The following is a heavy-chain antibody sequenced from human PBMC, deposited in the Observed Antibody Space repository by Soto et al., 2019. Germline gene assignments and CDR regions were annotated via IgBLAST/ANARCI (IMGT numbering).Heavy chain of an antibody. J-gene: IGHJ5*02. Sequence: QVPLVQSGAEVKKPGSSVTVSCKASGGTFSSYAIHWVRQAPGQGLEWMGGIIPMYGPAKYAQRFQGRVTITVDESTTTVYMELTSLTSQDTAVYYCARVTSMVRGVIDNWFDPWGHGTLVTVSS. V-gene: IGHV1-69*01. CDR2: IIPMYGPA. D-gene: IGHD3-10*01. CDR1: GGTFSSYA. CDR3: ARVTSMVRGVIDNWFDP.